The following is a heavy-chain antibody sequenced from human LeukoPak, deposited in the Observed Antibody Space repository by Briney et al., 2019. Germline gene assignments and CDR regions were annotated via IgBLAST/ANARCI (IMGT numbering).Heavy chain of an antibody. CDR2: ISAYNGNT. V-gene: IGHV1-18*01. CDR1: GYTFTSYG. D-gene: IGHD6-6*01. J-gene: IGHJ4*02. CDR3: ATDLATARGEPFDY. Sequence: ASVKVSCKASGYTFTSYGISWVRQAPGQGLEWMGWISAYNGNTNYAQKFQGRVTMTEDTSTDTAYMELSSLRSEDTAVYYCATDLATARGEPFDYWGQGTLVTVSS.